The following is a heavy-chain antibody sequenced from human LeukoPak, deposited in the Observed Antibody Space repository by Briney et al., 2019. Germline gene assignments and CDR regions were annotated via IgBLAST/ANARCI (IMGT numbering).Heavy chain of an antibody. CDR1: GFTFSSYV. V-gene: IGHV3-30*04. CDR2: ISFDGSDK. CDR3: ARDWRQIVVVTAIGFDY. J-gene: IGHJ4*02. D-gene: IGHD2-21*02. Sequence: QSGGSLRLSCAASGFTFSSYVTHWVCQAPGKGLEWVAVISFDGSDKYYADSVKGRFTISRDNSKNTLYLLMNSLRAEDTAVYYCARDWRQIVVVTAIGFDYWGQGTLVTVSS.